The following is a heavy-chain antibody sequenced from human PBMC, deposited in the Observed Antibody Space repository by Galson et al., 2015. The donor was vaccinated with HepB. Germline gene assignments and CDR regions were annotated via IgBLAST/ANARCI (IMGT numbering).Heavy chain of an antibody. CDR2: IIPIFGTA. CDR1: GGTFSSYA. Sequence: SVKVSCKASGGTFSSYAISWVRQAPGQGLEWMGGIIPIFGTANYAQKFQGRVTITADESTSTAYMELSSLRSEDTAVYYCASPIRHYYYDSSGYIRDDAFEIWGQGTMVTVSS. D-gene: IGHD3-22*01. J-gene: IGHJ3*02. V-gene: IGHV1-69*13. CDR3: ASPIRHYYYDSSGYIRDDAFEI.